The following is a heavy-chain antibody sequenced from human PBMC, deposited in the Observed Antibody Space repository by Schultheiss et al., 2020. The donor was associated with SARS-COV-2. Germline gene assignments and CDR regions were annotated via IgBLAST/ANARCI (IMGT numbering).Heavy chain of an antibody. Sequence: GGSLRLSCAASGFTFSSYGMHWVRQTPGKGLEWVSAISGSGGSTYYADSVKDRFTISRDNPKNTLSLQMNSLRAEDTAVYYCTKDGQPGYGMDVWGQGTTVTVSS. CDR3: TKDGQPGYGMDV. CDR2: ISGSGGST. D-gene: IGHD3-10*01. CDR1: GFTFSSYG. J-gene: IGHJ6*02. V-gene: IGHV3-23*01.